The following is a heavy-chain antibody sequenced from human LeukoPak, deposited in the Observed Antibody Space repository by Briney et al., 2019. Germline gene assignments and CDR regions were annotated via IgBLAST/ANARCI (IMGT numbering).Heavy chain of an antibody. V-gene: IGHV1-2*02. Sequence: ASVKVSCKASGYTFTGYYMHWVRQAPGQGLEWMGWINPNSGGTNYAQKFQGRVTMTRDTSISTAYMELSRLRSDDTAVYYCARGRYDYYDSRKHAFDIWGQGTMVTVSS. CDR1: GYTFTGYY. J-gene: IGHJ3*02. CDR2: INPNSGGT. D-gene: IGHD3-22*01. CDR3: ARGRYDYYDSRKHAFDI.